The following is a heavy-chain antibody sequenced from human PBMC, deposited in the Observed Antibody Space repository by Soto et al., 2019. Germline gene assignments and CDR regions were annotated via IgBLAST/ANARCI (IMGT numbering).Heavy chain of an antibody. D-gene: IGHD1-1*01. CDR1: GGSISNYY. CDR2: IYSSGNT. V-gene: IGHV4-59*08. CDR3: ARHSKPSNGFLAY. Sequence: SETLSLTCTVSGGSISNYYLSWIRQPPGKGLEWIGYIYSSGNTNYNPSLKSRLTISVDTSKNQVSLKLTSATAADTAMYYCARHSKPSNGFLAYWGQGTLVPVSS. J-gene: IGHJ4*02.